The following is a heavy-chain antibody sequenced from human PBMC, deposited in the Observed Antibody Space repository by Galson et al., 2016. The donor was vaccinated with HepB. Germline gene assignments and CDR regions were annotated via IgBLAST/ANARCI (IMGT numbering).Heavy chain of an antibody. CDR1: GVSLSTRGVA. J-gene: IGHJ6*02. Sequence: PALAKPTQTLTLTCTLSGVSLSTRGVAVVWLRQTPGKALEWLGLIYWDDDKRYSPSLKSRITITKDTSKNQVVLTMTNVDPVDTATYFCAHRHPRVGNDLDVWGQGTTVTVSS. V-gene: IGHV2-5*02. CDR3: AHRHPRVGNDLDV. CDR2: IYWDDDK. D-gene: IGHD1-26*01.